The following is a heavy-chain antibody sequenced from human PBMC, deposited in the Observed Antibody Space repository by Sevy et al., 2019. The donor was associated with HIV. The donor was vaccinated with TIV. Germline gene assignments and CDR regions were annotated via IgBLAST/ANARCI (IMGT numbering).Heavy chain of an antibody. CDR1: GICFSDHY. CDR2: ISTSGSTT. CDR3: ARDQTSRPNGGDSDDAFDI. J-gene: IGHJ3*02. Sequence: GGSLRLSCAASGICFSDHYMSWVRQAPGKGLEWISYISTSGSTTYYADSVKGRLTISRDNGKKSLYLQMNSLTVEDTAVYYCARDQTSRPNGGDSDDAFDIWGRWTMVTVSS. V-gene: IGHV3-11*04. D-gene: IGHD2-21*02.